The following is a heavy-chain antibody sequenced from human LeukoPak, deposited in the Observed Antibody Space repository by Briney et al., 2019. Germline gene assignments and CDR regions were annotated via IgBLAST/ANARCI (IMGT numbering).Heavy chain of an antibody. CDR1: GGSISSSSYY. CDR3: ARGPGVRAYYYYMDV. J-gene: IGHJ6*03. Sequence: SETLSLTCTVSGGSISSSSYYWGWIRQPPGKGLEWIGSIYYSGSTYYNPSLKSRVTISVDTSKNQFSLKLSSVTAADTAVYYCARGPGVRAYYYYMDVWGKGTTVTVSS. V-gene: IGHV4-39*07. CDR2: IYYSGST. D-gene: IGHD2-8*01.